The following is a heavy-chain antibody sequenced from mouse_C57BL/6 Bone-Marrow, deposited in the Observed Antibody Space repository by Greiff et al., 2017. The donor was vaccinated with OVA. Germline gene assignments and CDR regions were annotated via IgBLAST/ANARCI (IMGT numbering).Heavy chain of an antibody. J-gene: IGHJ1*03. CDR1: GYTFTSYW. CDR2: IHPSDSDT. D-gene: IGHD2-13*01. CDR3: AICDVWYFDV. Sequence: QVQLQQSGAELVKPGASVKVSCKASGYTFTSYWMHWVKQRPGQGLEWIGRIHPSDSDTNYNQKFKGKATLTVDKSSSPAYMQLSSLTSEASAVYYCAICDVWYFDVWGTGTTVTVSS. V-gene: IGHV1-74*01.